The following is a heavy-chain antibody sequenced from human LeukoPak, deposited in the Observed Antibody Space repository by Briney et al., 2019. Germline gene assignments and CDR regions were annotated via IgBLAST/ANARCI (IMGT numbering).Heavy chain of an antibody. V-gene: IGHV4-34*01. D-gene: IGHD3-22*01. J-gene: IGHJ4*02. CDR2: INHSGST. Sequence: SETLSLTCAVYGGSFSGYYWSWIRQPPGKGLEWIGEINHSGSTNYNPSLKSRVTISVDTSKNQFSLKLSSVTAADTAVYYCARGVYYDSTWGQGTLVTVSS. CDR3: ARGVYYDST. CDR1: GGSFSGYY.